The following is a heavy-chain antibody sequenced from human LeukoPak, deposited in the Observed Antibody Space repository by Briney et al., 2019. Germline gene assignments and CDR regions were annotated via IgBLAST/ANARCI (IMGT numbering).Heavy chain of an antibody. D-gene: IGHD3-22*01. CDR1: GFTFSSYG. V-gene: IGHV3-23*01. CDR3: AKDRSYYYDSSGYET. CDR2: ISGSGGST. J-gene: IGHJ5*02. Sequence: GGSLRLSCAASGFTFSSYGMSWVRQAPGKGLEWVSAISGSGGSTYYADSVKGRFTISRDNSKNTLYLQMNSLRAEDTAVYYCAKDRSYYYDSSGYETWGQGTLVTVSS.